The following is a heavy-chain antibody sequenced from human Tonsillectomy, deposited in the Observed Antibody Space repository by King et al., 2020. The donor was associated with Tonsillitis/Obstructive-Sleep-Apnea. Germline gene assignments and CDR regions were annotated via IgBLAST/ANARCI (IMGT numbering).Heavy chain of an antibody. V-gene: IGHV4-59*01. Sequence: VQLQESGPGLVKPSETLSLTCTVSGGSISSYYWSWIRQPPGKGLEWIGYIYYSGSTNYNPSLKSRVTISVDTSKNQFSLKLSSVTAADTAVYYCASGDRGSYGPGKDYVWGSYRFDYWGQGTLVTVSS. CDR1: GGSISSYY. CDR2: IYYSGST. CDR3: ASGDRGSYGPGKDYVWGSYRFDY. J-gene: IGHJ4*02. D-gene: IGHD3-16*02.